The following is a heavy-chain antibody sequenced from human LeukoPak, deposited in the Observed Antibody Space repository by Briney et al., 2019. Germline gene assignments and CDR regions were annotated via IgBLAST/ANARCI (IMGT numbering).Heavy chain of an antibody. CDR3: ARDVSWFGELSFDY. D-gene: IGHD3-10*01. V-gene: IGHV3-21*01. CDR2: ISSSSSYI. J-gene: IGHJ4*02. Sequence: GGSLRLSCAASGFTFSSYSMNWVRQAPGKGLEWVSSISSSSSYIYYADSVKGRFTISGDNAKNSLYLQMNSLRAEDTAVYYCARDVSWFGELSFDYWGQGTLVTVSS. CDR1: GFTFSSYS.